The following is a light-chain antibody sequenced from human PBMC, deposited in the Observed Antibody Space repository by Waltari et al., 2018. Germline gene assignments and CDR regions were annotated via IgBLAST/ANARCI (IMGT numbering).Light chain of an antibody. V-gene: IGKV3-20*01. CDR1: QSVARA. J-gene: IGKJ1*01. CDR2: NTY. CDR3: QNYVRLPAT. Sequence: EIVLTHSPGTMSLSPGERAPLPCRASQSVARALAWYQQKPGQPPRLLIYNTYTRATGVPDRFSGGGSGTDFSLTISRLEPEDFAVYYCQNYVRLPATFGQGTKVEIK.